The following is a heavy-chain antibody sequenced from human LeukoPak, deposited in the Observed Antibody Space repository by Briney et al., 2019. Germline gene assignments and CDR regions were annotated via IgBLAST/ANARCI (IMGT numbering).Heavy chain of an antibody. J-gene: IGHJ4*02. CDR1: GFTFSSYA. CDR2: ISVSGGST. Sequence: GGSLRLSCAVSGFTFSSYAMSWVRQAPGKGLEWVSTISVSGGSTYYADSVKGRFTISRDNSKNTLYLQMNSLRAEDTAVYYCAKGNYYFDSSGYFHFDYWGQGTLVTVSS. D-gene: IGHD3-22*01. CDR3: AKGNYYFDSSGYFHFDY. V-gene: IGHV3-23*01.